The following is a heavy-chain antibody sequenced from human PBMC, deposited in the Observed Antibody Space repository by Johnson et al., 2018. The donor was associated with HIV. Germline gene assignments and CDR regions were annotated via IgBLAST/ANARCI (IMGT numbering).Heavy chain of an antibody. CDR3: ARDQGELRRTHAFDI. D-gene: IGHD1-14*01. Sequence: VQLVESGGNLVQPGGSLRLSCAASGFTVSSNYMSWVRQAPGKGLEWVSVIYSGGSTYYADSVKGRFTISRDNSKNTLYLQMNSLRHEDTAVYYCARDQGELRRTHAFDIWGQGTMVTVSS. J-gene: IGHJ3*02. CDR2: IYSGGST. CDR1: GFTVSSNY. V-gene: IGHV3-66*02.